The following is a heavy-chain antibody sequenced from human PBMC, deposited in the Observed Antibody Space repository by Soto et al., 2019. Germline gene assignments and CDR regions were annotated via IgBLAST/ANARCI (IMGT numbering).Heavy chain of an antibody. V-gene: IGHV4-59*01. CDR2: IYYSGST. CDR1: GGSISSYY. CDR3: ARSAPDLDFDY. Sequence: PSETLSLTXTVSGGSISSYYWSWIRQPPGKGLEWIGYIYYSGSTDYNPSLKSRVSMSVDPSKNQFSLKLSSVTAADTAVYYCARSAPDLDFDYWGQGTLVTVSS. J-gene: IGHJ4*02.